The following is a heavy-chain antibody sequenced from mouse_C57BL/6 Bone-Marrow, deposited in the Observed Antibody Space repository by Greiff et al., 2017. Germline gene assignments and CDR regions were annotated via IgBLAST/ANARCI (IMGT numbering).Heavy chain of an antibody. J-gene: IGHJ4*01. Sequence: QVQLQQPGAELVMPGASVKLSCKASGYTFTSYWMHWVKQRPGQGLEWIGEIDPSDSYTNYNQKFKGKSTLTVDKSSSTAYMQLSSLTSEDSAVYYCEREGTVWELDYAMDYWGQGTSVTVSS. CDR2: IDPSDSYT. D-gene: IGHD1-1*01. CDR3: EREGTVWELDYAMDY. CDR1: GYTFTSYW. V-gene: IGHV1-69*01.